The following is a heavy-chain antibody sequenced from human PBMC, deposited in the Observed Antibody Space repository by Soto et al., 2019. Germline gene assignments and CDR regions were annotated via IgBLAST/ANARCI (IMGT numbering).Heavy chain of an antibody. CDR2: IIPILGIA. V-gene: IGHV1-69*02. Sequence: SVKVSCKASGGTFSSYTISWVRQAPGQGLEWMGRIIPILGIANYAQKFQGRVTITADKSTSTAYMELSRLRSDDTAVYYCARTAYYGSGPNDYWGQGALVTVSS. J-gene: IGHJ4*02. D-gene: IGHD3-10*01. CDR1: GGTFSSYT. CDR3: ARTAYYGSGPNDY.